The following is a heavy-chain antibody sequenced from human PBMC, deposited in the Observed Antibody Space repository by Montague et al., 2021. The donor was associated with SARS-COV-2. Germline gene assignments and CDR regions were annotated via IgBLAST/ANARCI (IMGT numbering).Heavy chain of an antibody. D-gene: IGHD6-13*01. CDR1: GGPVSSGGYY. CDR3: ARVSLAAAATRSDY. Sequence: SETLSLTCTVSGGPVSSGGYYWSWIRQPPGKGPEWIGYIYYSGSTNYNPSLKSRVTISLDTSKNQFSLKLTSVTAADTAVYYCARVSLAAAATRSDYWGQGTLVTVSS. CDR2: IYYSGST. J-gene: IGHJ4*02. V-gene: IGHV4-61*08.